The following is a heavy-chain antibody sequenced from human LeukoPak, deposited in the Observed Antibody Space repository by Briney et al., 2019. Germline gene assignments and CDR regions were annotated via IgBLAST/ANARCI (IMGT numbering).Heavy chain of an antibody. J-gene: IGHJ4*02. CDR1: GFTFSHYA. D-gene: IGHD1-26*01. V-gene: IGHV3-7*01. CDR2: IKQDGSEK. Sequence: RPGGSLRLSCAASGFTFSHYAMNWVRQAPGKGLEWVANIKQDGSEKYYVDSVKGRFTISRDNAKNSLYLQMNSLRAEDTAVYYCAGDLSGSLLYFDYWGQGTLVTVSS. CDR3: AGDLSGSLLYFDY.